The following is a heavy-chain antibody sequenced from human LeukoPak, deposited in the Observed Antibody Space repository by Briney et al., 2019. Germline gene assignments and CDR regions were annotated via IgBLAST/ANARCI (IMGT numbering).Heavy chain of an antibody. D-gene: IGHD6-19*01. CDR3: VRERDRGIEVADDFDY. CDR1: GFTFSMYS. V-gene: IGHV3-23*01. Sequence: PGGSLRLSCAASGFTFSMYSMAWVRQAPGKGLEWVSVINDRGGYIQDADSVKGRFTISRDNSQNTLFLQMNSLRAEDTAVYYCVRERDRGIEVADDFDYWGQGTLVTGSS. J-gene: IGHJ4*02. CDR2: INDRGGYI.